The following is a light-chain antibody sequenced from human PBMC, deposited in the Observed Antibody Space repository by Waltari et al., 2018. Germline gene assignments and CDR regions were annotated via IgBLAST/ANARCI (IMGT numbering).Light chain of an antibody. Sequence: SDDLIQPPSVSVSPGQTATITCSGDKLGNIYTSWYQQRPGQPPVLVIYQDTTRPSGIPERFFGSNAGNTATLTISGTQPMDEADYYCQAWDRSAAVFGTGTKVTVL. CDR1: KLGNIY. J-gene: IGLJ1*01. CDR3: QAWDRSAAV. V-gene: IGLV3-1*01. CDR2: QDT.